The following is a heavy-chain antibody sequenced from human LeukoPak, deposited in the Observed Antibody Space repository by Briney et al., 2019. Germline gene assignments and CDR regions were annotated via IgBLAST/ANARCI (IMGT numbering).Heavy chain of an antibody. Sequence: SGTLSLTCTVSGDSISSGDYYWSWIRQPAGKGLEWIGRIYSSGSTNYNPSLKSRVTMSVDTSKNQFSLKLSSVTAADTAVYYCARETDHFDVLTGGSWFDPWGQGTLVTVSS. V-gene: IGHV4-61*02. D-gene: IGHD3-9*01. CDR3: ARETDHFDVLTGGSWFDP. CDR1: GDSISSGDYY. J-gene: IGHJ5*02. CDR2: IYSSGST.